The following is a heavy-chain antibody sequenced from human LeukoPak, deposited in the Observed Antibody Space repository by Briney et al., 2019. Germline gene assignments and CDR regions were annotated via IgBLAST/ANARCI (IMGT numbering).Heavy chain of an antibody. V-gene: IGHV3-21*01. CDR3: ARDSTLLPPYFDY. CDR2: ISSSSSYI. CDR1: GFTFSSYS. J-gene: IGHJ4*02. D-gene: IGHD1-1*01. Sequence: PGGSLRLSCAASGFTFSSYSMNWVRQAPGKGLEWVSSISSSSSYIYYADSVKGRFTISRDNAKNSLYLQMNSLRAEDTAVYYCARDSTLLPPYFDYWGQGTLVTASS.